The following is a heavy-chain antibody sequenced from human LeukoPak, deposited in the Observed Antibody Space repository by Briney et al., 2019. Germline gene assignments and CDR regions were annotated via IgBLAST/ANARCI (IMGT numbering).Heavy chain of an antibody. CDR1: GGSISSGDYY. CDR2: IYYSGST. V-gene: IGHV4-61*08. Sequence: SETLSLTCTVSGGSISSGDYYWSWIRQPPGKGLEWIGYIYYSGSTNYNPSLKSRVTISVDTSKNQFSLKLSSVTAADTAVYYCARDYDSSGYDYWGQGTLVTVSS. J-gene: IGHJ4*02. D-gene: IGHD3-22*01. CDR3: ARDYDSSGYDY.